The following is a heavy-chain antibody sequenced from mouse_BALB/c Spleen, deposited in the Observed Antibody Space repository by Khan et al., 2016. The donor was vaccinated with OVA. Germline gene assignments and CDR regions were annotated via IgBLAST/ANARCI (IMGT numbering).Heavy chain of an antibody. Sequence: LEVSGAELAKPGASVKMSCKTSGYTFTTYWMHWVKQRPGQGLEWIGYINPTSGHTDYNEKFKDKATLSADKSASTAYMQLISLTSEDSAVYYCTRDRIDYWGQGTTLTVSS. J-gene: IGHJ2*01. CDR1: GYTFTTYW. CDR3: TRDRIDY. V-gene: IGHV1-7*01. CDR2: INPTSGHT.